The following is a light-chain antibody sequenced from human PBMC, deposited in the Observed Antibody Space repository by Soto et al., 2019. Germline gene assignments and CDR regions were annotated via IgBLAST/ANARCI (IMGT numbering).Light chain of an antibody. CDR2: KAS. CDR1: QNINSW. V-gene: IGKV1-5*03. CDR3: QHYSNWPPT. Sequence: DIQMTQSPSTLSASVGDRVTITCRATQNINSWLAWYQQKPGKAPKLLIYKASSLESGVPSRFSGSGSGTEFTLTISSLQSEDFGVYHCQHYSNWPPTFGPGTKVEIK. J-gene: IGKJ3*01.